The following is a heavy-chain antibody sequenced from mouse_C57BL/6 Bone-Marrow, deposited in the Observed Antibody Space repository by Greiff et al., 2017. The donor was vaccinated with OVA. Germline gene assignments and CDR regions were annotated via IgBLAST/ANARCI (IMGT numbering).Heavy chain of an antibody. V-gene: IGHV3-6*01. Sequence: EVTLQESGPGLVKPSQSLALTCSGTGYSITSGYHWNWIRQVSGNKLEWMGYISYDGCNNYNPFLENRISITRDPSKNQFFLKLNSVTTEDTATYYCARNVPYYGSSSWFAYWGQGTLVTVSA. D-gene: IGHD1-1*01. CDR2: ISYDGCN. CDR3: ARNVPYYGSSSWFAY. CDR1: GYSITSGYH. J-gene: IGHJ3*01.